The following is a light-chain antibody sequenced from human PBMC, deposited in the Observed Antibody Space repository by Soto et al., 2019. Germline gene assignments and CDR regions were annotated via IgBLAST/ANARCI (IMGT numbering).Light chain of an antibody. J-gene: IGLJ1*01. CDR2: EVT. CDR1: SSDVGGYSY. CDR3: SSYSRSSFYV. Sequence: QSALTQPASVSGSPGQSITILCTGTSSDVGGYSYVSWYQQHPGKAPKLIIYEVTNRPSGVSNRFSGSKSGNTASLTISGLQAEDEADYYCSSYSRSSFYVFGTGTKVTVL. V-gene: IGLV2-14*01.